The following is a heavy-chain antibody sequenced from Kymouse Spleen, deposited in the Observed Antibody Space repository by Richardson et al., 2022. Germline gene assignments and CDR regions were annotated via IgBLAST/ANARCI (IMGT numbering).Heavy chain of an antibody. J-gene: IGHJ4*02. CDR3: TTGYYGSGSYPYYFDY. D-gene: IGHD3-10*01. CDR2: IKSKTDGGTT. Sequence: EVQLVESGGGLVKPGGSLRLSCAASGFTFSNAWMSWVRQAPGKGLEWVGRIKSKTDGGTTDYAAPVKGRFTISRDDSKNTLYLQMNSLKTEDTAVYYCTTGYYGSGSYPYYFDYWGQGTLVTVSS. CDR1: GFTFSNAW. V-gene: IGHV3-15*01.